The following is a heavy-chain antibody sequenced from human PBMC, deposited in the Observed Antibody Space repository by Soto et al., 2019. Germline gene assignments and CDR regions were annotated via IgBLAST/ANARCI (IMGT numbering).Heavy chain of an antibody. CDR2: IYYSGST. V-gene: IGHV4-39*01. Sequence: SETLSLTCTVSGGSISSSSYYWGWIRQPPGKGLEWIGIIYYSGSTYYNPSLKSRVTIPVDTSKNQFSLKLSSVTAADTAVYYCARRGGVATNAFDIWGQGTMVTVSS. D-gene: IGHD5-12*01. CDR3: ARRGGVATNAFDI. J-gene: IGHJ3*02. CDR1: GGSISSSSYY.